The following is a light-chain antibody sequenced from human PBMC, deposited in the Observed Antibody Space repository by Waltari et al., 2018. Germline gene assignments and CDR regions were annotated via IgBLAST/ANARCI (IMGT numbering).Light chain of an antibody. CDR1: QGISSS. CDR3: QQYYTTPPGLT. J-gene: IGKJ4*01. V-gene: IGKV1-NL1*01. Sequence: DIQMTPSPSSLSASVGDRVTITCRASQGISSSLAWYQQKPGKAPKLLLYAASRLESGVPSRFSGSGSGTDYTLTISSLQPEDFATYYCQQYYTTPPGLTFGGGTKVEIK. CDR2: AAS.